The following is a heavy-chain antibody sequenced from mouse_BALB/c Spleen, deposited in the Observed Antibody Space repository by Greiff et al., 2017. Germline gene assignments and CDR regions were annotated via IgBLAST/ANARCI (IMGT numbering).Heavy chain of an antibody. CDR3: AREDSILRGYEMDY. Sequence: VQLQQSGPGLVAPSQSLSITCTVSGFSLTSYGVHWVRQPPGKGLEWLGVLWAGGSTNSNSALMSSLSISTDNSTSQVFLKMNSLQTDDTAMYYGAREDSILRGYEMDYWGQGTSVTVSS. J-gene: IGHJ4*01. D-gene: IGHD1-2*01. V-gene: IGHV2-9*02. CDR2: LWAGGST. CDR1: GFSLTSYG.